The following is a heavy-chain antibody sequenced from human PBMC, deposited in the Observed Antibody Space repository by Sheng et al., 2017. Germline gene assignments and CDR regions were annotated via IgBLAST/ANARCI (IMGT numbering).Heavy chain of an antibody. CDR1: GFTFDDYA. J-gene: IGHJ4*02. CDR2: ISWNSGSI. CDR3: AKDMQQLVEGYSFDY. Sequence: EVQLVESGGGLVQPGRSLRLSCAASGFTFDDYAMHWVRQAPGKGLEWVSGISWNSGSIGYADSVKGRFTISRDNAKNSLYLQMNSLRAEDMALYYCAKDMQQLVEGYSFDYWGQGTLVTVSS. D-gene: IGHD6-13*01. V-gene: IGHV3-9*03.